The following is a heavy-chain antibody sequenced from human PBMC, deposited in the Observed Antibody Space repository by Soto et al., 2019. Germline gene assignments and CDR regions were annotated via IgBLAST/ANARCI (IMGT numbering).Heavy chain of an antibody. CDR2: IYYSGST. D-gene: IGHD6-13*01. Sequence: EILSLPCTVADGSSSSYYWSWIRQPPGKGLEWVGYIYYSGSTNYNPSLKSRVTISVDTSKNQFSLKLNSVTAADTAVYYCARRYGSSFDYWGRGTLVTSPQ. CDR3: ARRYGSSFDY. CDR1: DGSSSSYY. V-gene: IGHV4-59*08. J-gene: IGHJ4*02.